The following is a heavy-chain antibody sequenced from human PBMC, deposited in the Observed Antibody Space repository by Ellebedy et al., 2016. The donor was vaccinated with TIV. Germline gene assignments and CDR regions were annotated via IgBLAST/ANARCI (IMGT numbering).Heavy chain of an antibody. CDR3: AEGRSGWYYFDY. Sequence: SETLSLTCAVYGGSFSGYYWSWIRQPPGKGLEWIGEINQSGRTNYNPSHDKGRVTISVDTSKNQFSLRLSSVTVADTAVYYCAEGRSGWYYFDYWGQGTPVTVSS. CDR2: INQSGRT. D-gene: IGHD6-19*01. CDR1: GGSFSGYY. J-gene: IGHJ4*02. V-gene: IGHV4-34*01.